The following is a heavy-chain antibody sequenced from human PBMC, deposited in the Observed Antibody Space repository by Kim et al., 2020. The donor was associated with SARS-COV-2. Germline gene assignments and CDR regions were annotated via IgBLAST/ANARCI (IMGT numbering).Heavy chain of an antibody. J-gene: IGHJ4*01. Sequence: SETLSLTCTVSGASIGSHGYFWAWIRQPPGRGLEWLGSLSYSGRRYYNPSLERRTTTSLDTSKTQFSLRLTSGTAADTAVYHCACLYAFTGSYTAHYFD. CDR3: ACLYAFTGSYTAHYFD. V-gene: IGHV4-39*01. CDR1: GASIGSHGYF. D-gene: IGHD3-10*01. CDR2: LSYSGRR.